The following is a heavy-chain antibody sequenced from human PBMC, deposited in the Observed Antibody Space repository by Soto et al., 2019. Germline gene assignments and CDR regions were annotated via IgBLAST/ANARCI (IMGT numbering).Heavy chain of an antibody. CDR3: AKGLYSQSYRLLDS. V-gene: IGHV3-30*18. CDR2: ISYDGTNK. Sequence: GGSLRLSCAASGFTFSSYGMHWVRQAPGKGLKWVAVISYDGTNKYYADSVKGRFTISRDNSKNTLYLQMSSLRAEDTALYYCAKGLYSQSYRLLDSWGQGTLVTVSS. J-gene: IGHJ4*02. D-gene: IGHD3-22*01. CDR1: GFTFSSYG.